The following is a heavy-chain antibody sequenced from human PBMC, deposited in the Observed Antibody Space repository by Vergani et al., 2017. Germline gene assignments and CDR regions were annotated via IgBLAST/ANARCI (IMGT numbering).Heavy chain of an antibody. Sequence: EVQLVQSGAEVKKPGESLKISCQGSGYSITNYWIAWVRQRPGKGLEWMGIIYAGDSDVRYSPSFQGQVTMSVDKSLSTAYLQWISLKSSDTATYYCAKTHDFSSLYSSYNLFDPGGQGTQVTVSS. CDR2: IYAGDSDV. V-gene: IGHV5-51*03. J-gene: IGHJ5*02. CDR3: AKTHDFSSLYSSYNLFDP. CDR1: GYSITNYW. D-gene: IGHD3-3*01.